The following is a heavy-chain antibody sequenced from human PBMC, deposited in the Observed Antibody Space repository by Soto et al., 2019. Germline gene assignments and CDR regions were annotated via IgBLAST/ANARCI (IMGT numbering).Heavy chain of an antibody. J-gene: IGHJ6*02. V-gene: IGHV1-8*01. Sequence: QVQLVQSGAEVKKPGASVKVSCKASGYTFTSYDINWVRQATGQGLEWMGWMNPNNGNTGYAQKFQGRVTTTRNTSISTAYMELSSLRSEDTAVYYCARQYYDFWSGYNYGMDVWGQGTTVTVSS. D-gene: IGHD3-3*01. CDR3: ARQYYDFWSGYNYGMDV. CDR2: MNPNNGNT. CDR1: GYTFTSYD.